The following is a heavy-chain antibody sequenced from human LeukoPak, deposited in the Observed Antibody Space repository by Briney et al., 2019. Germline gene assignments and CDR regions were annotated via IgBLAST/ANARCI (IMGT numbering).Heavy chain of an antibody. V-gene: IGHV4-39*01. CDR3: ARQARSGIQLWYHFDY. D-gene: IGHD5-18*01. Sequence: PSETLSLTCTVSGGSISSTSYYWGWIRQPPGKGLEWIGSIYYSGSIYYNPSLKSRVTISVDTSKEQFSLKLSSVTAADTAVYYCARQARSGIQLWYHFDYWGQGTLVTVSS. J-gene: IGHJ4*02. CDR2: IYYSGSI. CDR1: GGSISSTSYY.